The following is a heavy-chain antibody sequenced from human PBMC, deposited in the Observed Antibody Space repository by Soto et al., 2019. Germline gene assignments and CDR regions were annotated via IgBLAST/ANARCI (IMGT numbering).Heavy chain of an antibody. J-gene: IGHJ4*02. D-gene: IGHD5-12*01. CDR3: AKGSIEYSASVDN. V-gene: IGHV3-23*01. CDR2: ISARGGSS. Sequence: EVRLLESGGGLVQPGGSLRLSCAASGFSFSSYAMVWVRQAPGKGLEWVSVISARGGSSYFADSVKGRFTISRDNSKNVLSLEMNSLRAEDTAIYFCAKGSIEYSASVDNWGQGTLVLVSS. CDR1: GFSFSSYA.